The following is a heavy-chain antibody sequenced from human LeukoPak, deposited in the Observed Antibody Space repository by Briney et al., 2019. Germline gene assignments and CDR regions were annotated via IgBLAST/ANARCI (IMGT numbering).Heavy chain of an antibody. CDR3: VSSPNLYGSESYYTADAFDI. CDR1: GYSFPNYW. J-gene: IGHJ3*02. V-gene: IGHV5-51*01. CDR2: IYSADSET. Sequence: KDGESLKISCKGSGYSFPNYWIAWVRQMPGKGLERMGIIYSADSETRYIPSFQGQVTISVDKSITTAYLQWSSLRASDTAMYYCVSSPNLYGSESYYTADAFDIWGQGTLLTVSS. D-gene: IGHD3-10*01.